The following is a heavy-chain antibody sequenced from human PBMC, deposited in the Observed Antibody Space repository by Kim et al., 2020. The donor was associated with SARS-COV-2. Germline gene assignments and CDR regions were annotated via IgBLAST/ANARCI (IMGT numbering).Heavy chain of an antibody. Sequence: ASVKVSCKVSGYTLTELSMHWVRQAPGKGLEWMGGFDPEDGETIYAQKFQGRVTMTEDTSTDTAYMELSSLRSEDTAVYYCAAGIAVAGTPDIYYYYYGMDVWRPGTTVTVSS. CDR1: GYTLTELS. CDR2: FDPEDGET. CDR3: AAGIAVAGTPDIYYYYYGMDV. D-gene: IGHD6-19*01. J-gene: IGHJ6*02. V-gene: IGHV1-24*01.